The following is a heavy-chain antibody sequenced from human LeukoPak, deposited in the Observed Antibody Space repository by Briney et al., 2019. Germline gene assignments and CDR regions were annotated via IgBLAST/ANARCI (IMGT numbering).Heavy chain of an antibody. CDR2: IRAYNGDT. CDR3: ARARYFDSRGYYSPPFFDY. J-gene: IGHJ4*02. D-gene: IGHD3-22*01. V-gene: IGHV1-18*01. Sequence: ASVKVSCKASPDTFTRYGITWVRQAPGQGLEWMGWIRAYNGDTDYAQKLQGRVTMTTDTSTSTAYMDLRSLRSDDTAVYYCARARYFDSRGYYSPPFFDYWGQGTLVTVSS. CDR1: PDTFTRYG.